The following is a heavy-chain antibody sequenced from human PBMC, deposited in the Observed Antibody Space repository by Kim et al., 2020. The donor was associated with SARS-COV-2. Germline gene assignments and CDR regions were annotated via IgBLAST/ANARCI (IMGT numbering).Heavy chain of an antibody. CDR3: ARRGMRSGTSDF. D-gene: IGHD3-16*01. CDR1: GYNFSTFD. CDR2: LSPNSGDT. Sequence: ASVKVSCKTSGYNFSTFDVHWVRQAPGQGLEWMGWLSPNSGDTFYVQKFQGRVTMTRDISTSTAFMELVSLRSDDTAVYYCARRGMRSGTSDFWGQGTL. J-gene: IGHJ4*02. V-gene: IGHV1-8*01.